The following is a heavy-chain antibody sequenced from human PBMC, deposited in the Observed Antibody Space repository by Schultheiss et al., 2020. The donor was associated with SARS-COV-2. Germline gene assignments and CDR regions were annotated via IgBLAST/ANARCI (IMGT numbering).Heavy chain of an antibody. D-gene: IGHD5-24*01. J-gene: IGHJ4*02. Sequence: SETLSLTCAVYGGSFSGYYWSWIRQPPGKGLEWIGEINHSGSTNYNPSLKSRVTILVDTSKNQFSLKLSSVTAADTAVYYCARIRYNAFDYWGQGTLVTVSS. CDR2: INHSGST. CDR3: ARIRYNAFDY. CDR1: GGSFSGYY. V-gene: IGHV4-34*01.